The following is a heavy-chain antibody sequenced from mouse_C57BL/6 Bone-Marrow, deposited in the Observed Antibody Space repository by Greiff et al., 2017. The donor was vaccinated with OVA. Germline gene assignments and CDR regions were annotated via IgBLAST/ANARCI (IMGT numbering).Heavy chain of an antibody. V-gene: IGHV1-19*01. J-gene: IGHJ1*03. Sequence: VQLQQSGPVLVKPGASVKMSCKASGYTFTDYYMNWVKQSHGKSLEWIGVINPYNGGTSYNQKFKGKATLTVDKSSSTAYMELNSLTSEDSAVYYCARKQLSYFDVWGTGTTVTVSS. CDR3: ARKQLSYFDV. CDR2: INPYNGGT. D-gene: IGHD1-1*02. CDR1: GYTFTDYY.